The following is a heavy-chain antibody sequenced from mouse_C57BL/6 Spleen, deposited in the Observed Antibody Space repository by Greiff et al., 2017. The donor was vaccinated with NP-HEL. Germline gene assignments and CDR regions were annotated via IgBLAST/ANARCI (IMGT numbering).Heavy chain of an antibody. CDR2: ISNGGGST. CDR1: GFTFSDYY. D-gene: IGHD3-2*02. V-gene: IGHV5-12*01. CDR3: ARPDSSGFAY. Sequence: EVMLVESGGGLVQPGGSLKLSCAASGFTFSDYYMYWVRQTPEKRLEWVAYISNGGGSTYYPDTVKGRFTISRDNAKNTLYLQMSRLKSEDTAMYYCARPDSSGFAYWGQGTLVTVSA. J-gene: IGHJ3*01.